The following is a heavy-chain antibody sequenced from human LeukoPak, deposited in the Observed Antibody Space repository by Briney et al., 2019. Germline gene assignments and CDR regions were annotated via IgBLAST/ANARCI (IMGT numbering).Heavy chain of an antibody. Sequence: SVKVSCKASGGTFSSYAISWVRQAPGQGLEWMGGIIPIFGTANYAQKFQGRVTITTDESTSTAYMELSSLRSEDTAVYYCARDRDVVVPAAIGYYYYYYMDVWGKGTTVTVSS. CDR2: IIPIFGTA. CDR3: ARDRDVVVPAAIGYYYYYYMDV. CDR1: GGTFSSYA. D-gene: IGHD2-2*01. V-gene: IGHV1-69*05. J-gene: IGHJ6*03.